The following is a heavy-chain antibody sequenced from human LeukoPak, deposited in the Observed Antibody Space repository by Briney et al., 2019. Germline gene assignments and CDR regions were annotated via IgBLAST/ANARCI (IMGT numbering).Heavy chain of an antibody. Sequence: GGSLRLSCGASGFTFSSHAMSWVRQAPGKGLEWVSGINWNGGSTGYADSVKGRFTISRDNAKNSLYLQVNSLRAEDTALYYCARDGYSSGWAHAFDYWGQGTLVTVSS. D-gene: IGHD6-19*01. CDR2: INWNGGST. J-gene: IGHJ4*02. CDR1: GFTFSSHA. CDR3: ARDGYSSGWAHAFDY. V-gene: IGHV3-20*04.